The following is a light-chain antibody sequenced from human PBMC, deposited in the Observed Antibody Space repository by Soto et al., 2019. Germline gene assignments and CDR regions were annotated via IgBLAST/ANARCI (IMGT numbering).Light chain of an antibody. CDR3: QHSYSTPWT. CDR1: QSITNY. J-gene: IGKJ1*01. V-gene: IGKV1-39*01. CDR2: AAS. Sequence: DIQMTQSPSSLSASVGDRVTITCRASQSITNYLNWYQQKPGKAPKLLIYAASSLKSGVPSRFSGSGSGTDFTLSISSLQPEDFATYYWQHSYSTPWTFGQGTKVEIK.